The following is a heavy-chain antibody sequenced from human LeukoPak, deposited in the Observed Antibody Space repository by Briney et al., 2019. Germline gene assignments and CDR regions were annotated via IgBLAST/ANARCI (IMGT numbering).Heavy chain of an antibody. D-gene: IGHD4-17*01. V-gene: IGHV1-18*01. CDR3: ARDPYGDYPNWFDP. CDR2: ISAYNGNT. CDR1: GYTFTSYG. J-gene: IGHJ5*02. Sequence: ASVKFSCKASGYTFTSYGISWVRQAPGQGLEWMGWISAYNGNTNYAQKLQGRVTMTTDTSTSTAYMELRSLRSDDTAVYYCARDPYGDYPNWFDPWGQGTLVTVSS.